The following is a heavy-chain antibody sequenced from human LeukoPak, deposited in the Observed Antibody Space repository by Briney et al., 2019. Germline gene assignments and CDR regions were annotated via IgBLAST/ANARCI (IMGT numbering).Heavy chain of an antibody. CDR3: ARGNYDFAYDP. V-gene: IGHV3-21*01. CDR1: GFIVNDFD. D-gene: IGHD3-3*01. Sequence: GGSLRLSCAASGFIVNDFDMNWVRQSPGKGLEWVSYLSTSGSYIHYADSVKGRFTISRDAGKNSLYLQLDSLTVEDTAGYFCARGNYDFAYDPWGQGTLVTVSS. CDR2: LSTSGSYI. J-gene: IGHJ5*02.